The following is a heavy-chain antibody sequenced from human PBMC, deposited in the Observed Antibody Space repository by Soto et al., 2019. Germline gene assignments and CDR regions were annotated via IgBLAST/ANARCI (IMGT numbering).Heavy chain of an antibody. Sequence: EVQLVESGGGLVKPGGSLRLSCAASGFTFSSYNMNWVRQAPGKGLEWVSSISSSSSYIYYADSVKGRFTISRDNAKNSLYLQMNSLRAEDTAVYYCARDRSTTTVTPYYFDYWRQGTLVTVSS. CDR3: ARDRSTTTVTPYYFDY. J-gene: IGHJ4*02. CDR2: ISSSSSYI. CDR1: GFTFSSYN. D-gene: IGHD4-17*01. V-gene: IGHV3-21*01.